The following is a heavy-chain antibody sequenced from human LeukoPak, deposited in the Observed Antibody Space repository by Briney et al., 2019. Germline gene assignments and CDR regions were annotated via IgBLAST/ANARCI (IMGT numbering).Heavy chain of an antibody. CDR3: ASTTAGDYYYYMDV. V-gene: IGHV4-61*02. J-gene: IGHJ6*03. CDR2: IYTSGST. Sequence: KPSETLSLTCTVSGGSISSGSYYWSWIRQPAGKGLEWIGRIYTSGSTNYNPSLKSRVTISVDTSKNQFSLKLSSVTAADTAVYYCASTTAGDYYYYMDVWGKGTTVTVSS. CDR1: GGSISSGSYY. D-gene: IGHD1-14*01.